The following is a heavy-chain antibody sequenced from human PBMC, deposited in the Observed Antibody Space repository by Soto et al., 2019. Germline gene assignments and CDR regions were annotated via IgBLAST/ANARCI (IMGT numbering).Heavy chain of an antibody. Sequence: EVQLVESGGGLVQPGGSLRLSCAASGFTVSSNYMSWVRQAPGKGLEWVSVIYSGGSTYYADSVKGRFTISRDNSKNTLYLQMNSLRAEDTAVYYCAREVLSIAARPTGSDYWGQGTLVTVSS. D-gene: IGHD6-6*01. CDR2: IYSGGST. J-gene: IGHJ4*02. CDR3: AREVLSIAARPTGSDY. CDR1: GFTVSSNY. V-gene: IGHV3-66*01.